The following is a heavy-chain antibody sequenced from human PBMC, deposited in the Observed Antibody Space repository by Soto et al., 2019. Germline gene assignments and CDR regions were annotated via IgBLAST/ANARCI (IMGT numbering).Heavy chain of an antibody. V-gene: IGHV4-59*02. CDR2: IYNSGST. J-gene: IGHJ6*02. D-gene: IGHD3-10*01. CDR3: ARAPTYSYGSGTPYYFYAMDV. Sequence: SETLSLTCTVSGDSVSRYYWNWIRQPPGKGLEWIGYIYNSGSTNYNPSLKSRVTISVDTSKNQFSLTLTPVTAADTAVYYCARAPTYSYGSGTPYYFYAMDVWGQGTTVTVSS. CDR1: GDSVSRYY.